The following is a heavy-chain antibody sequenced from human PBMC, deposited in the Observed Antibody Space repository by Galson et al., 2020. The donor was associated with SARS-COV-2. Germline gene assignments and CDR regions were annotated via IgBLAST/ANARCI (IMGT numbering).Heavy chain of an antibody. CDR2: VSANSGDT. CDR3: VRERGGSLYFYL. V-gene: IGHV1-2*02. J-gene: IGHJ4*02. D-gene: IGHD3-16*01. Sequence: ASVKVSCKASGGSLTGYYIHWVRQAPGQGLEWLGCVSANSGDTRYAQIFQDRVTMTTDTATNTAYMGLSSLTSDYTATYFCVRERGGSLYFYLWGQGTLVVVSS. CDR1: GGSLTGYY.